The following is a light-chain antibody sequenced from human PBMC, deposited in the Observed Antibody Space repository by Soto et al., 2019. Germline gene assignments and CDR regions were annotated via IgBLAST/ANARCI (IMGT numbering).Light chain of an antibody. CDR3: PSWDDSMDVPV. V-gene: IGLV1-44*01. CDR2: SIN. J-gene: IGLJ3*02. Sequence: QSVLTQPPSASATPGQTVTISCSGRYSNIGSNFVSWYQRLPGTAPKLLIYSINQRPSGVPDRFSGSKSGTSASLTISGLQSEDEADYFCPSWDDSMDVPVFGGGTKLTVL. CDR1: YSNIGSNF.